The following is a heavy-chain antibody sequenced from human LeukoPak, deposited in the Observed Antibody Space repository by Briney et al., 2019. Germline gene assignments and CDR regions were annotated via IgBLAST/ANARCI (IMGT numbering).Heavy chain of an antibody. Sequence: GRSLRLSCAASGFTISSYAIHWVRQAPGKGLEWVAVISYDGSNKYYADSVKGRFTISRDNSKNTLYLQMNSLRAEDTAVYYCARDRAVVPAAIGVYWGQGTLVTVSS. CDR3: ARDRAVVPAAIGVY. CDR1: GFTISSYA. J-gene: IGHJ4*02. CDR2: ISYDGSNK. V-gene: IGHV3-30-3*01. D-gene: IGHD2-2*02.